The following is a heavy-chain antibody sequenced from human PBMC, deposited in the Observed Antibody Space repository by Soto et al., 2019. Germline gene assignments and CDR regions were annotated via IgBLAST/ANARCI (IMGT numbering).Heavy chain of an antibody. Sequence: QVQLQESGPGLVKPSGTLSLTCAVSGGSISSSNWWRWVRQPPGKGLEWIGEIYHSGSTNYNPSLKSRVTIQVHKGKNQFSLMLGSVTAADSAVYYCARSVVMIVVAKHYYSMDVWGQGTTVTVSS. J-gene: IGHJ6*02. CDR1: GGSISSSNW. CDR3: ARSVVMIVVAKHYYSMDV. V-gene: IGHV4-4*02. D-gene: IGHD3-22*01. CDR2: IYHSGST.